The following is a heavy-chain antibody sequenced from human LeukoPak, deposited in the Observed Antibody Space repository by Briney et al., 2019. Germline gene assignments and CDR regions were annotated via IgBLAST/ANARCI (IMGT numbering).Heavy chain of an antibody. CDR2: ISYDGGIK. V-gene: IGHV3-30*18. J-gene: IGHJ5*01. D-gene: IGHD6-13*01. Sequence: GRSLRLSCAASGFTFSRYGIHWVRQAPGKGLEWVAVISYDGGIKYYADSVKGRFTISRDNSKNTLYLEMNSLRAEDTAVYYCAKAKKAGYSSSWYDCWGQGTLVTVSS. CDR1: GFTFSRYG. CDR3: AKAKKAGYSSSWYDC.